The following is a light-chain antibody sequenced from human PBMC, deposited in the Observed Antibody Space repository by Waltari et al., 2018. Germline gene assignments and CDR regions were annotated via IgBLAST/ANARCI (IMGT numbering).Light chain of an antibody. CDR1: TGAVPSGHY. J-gene: IGLJ7*01. CDR3: LLSYSGADAV. V-gene: IGLV7-46*01. CDR2: DTS. Sequence: QAVVTQEPSLTVSPGGTVTLTCGSSTGAVPSGHYPYWFQQKPGQAPRTLIYDTSNKHSWTPARFSGSLLGGKAALTLSGAQPEDEAEYYCLLSYSGADAVFGGGTQLTVL.